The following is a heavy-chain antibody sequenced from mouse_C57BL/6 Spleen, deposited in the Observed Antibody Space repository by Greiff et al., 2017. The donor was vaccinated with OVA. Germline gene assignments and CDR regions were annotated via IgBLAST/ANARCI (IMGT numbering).Heavy chain of an antibody. CDR3: AGYDDAPFAY. Sequence: LVESGPELVKPGASVKLSCKASGYTFTSYDINWVKQRPGQGLEWIGWIYPRDGSTKYNEKFKGKATLTVDTSSSTAYMELHSLTSEDSAVYFCAGYDDAPFAYWGQGTLVTVSA. J-gene: IGHJ3*01. D-gene: IGHD2-2*01. CDR2: IYPRDGST. V-gene: IGHV1-85*01. CDR1: GYTFTSYD.